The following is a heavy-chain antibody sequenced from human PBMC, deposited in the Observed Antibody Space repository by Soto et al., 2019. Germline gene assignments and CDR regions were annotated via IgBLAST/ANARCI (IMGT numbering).Heavy chain of an antibody. Sequence: PSETLSLTCNVSGDSISGSRHFWGWVRQPPGKGLEWIGSIYSSGTTYHNPSLKSRVTISVDASDNQFSLKLSSVTDADTAVYYCARHSPVQWMADNRFDPWGQGTLVTVSS. CDR1: GDSISGSRHF. CDR2: IYSSGTT. J-gene: IGHJ5*02. V-gene: IGHV4-39*01. CDR3: ARHSPVQWMADNRFDP. D-gene: IGHD6-19*01.